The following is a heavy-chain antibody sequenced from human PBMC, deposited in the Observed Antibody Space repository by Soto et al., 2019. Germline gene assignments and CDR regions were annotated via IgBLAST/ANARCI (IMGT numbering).Heavy chain of an antibody. CDR2: IYSGGST. D-gene: IGHD3-22*01. CDR1: GFTVSSNY. J-gene: IGHJ3*02. Sequence: PGGSLRLSCAASGFTVSSNYMSWVRQAPGKGLEWVSVIYSGGSTYYADSVKGRFTTSRDNSKNMLYLQMNSLRAEDTAVYYCDTDYMNYYDSSGYGTGAFDKWGQGTMFTVSS. CDR3: DTDYMNYYDSSGYGTGAFDK. V-gene: IGHV3-53*01.